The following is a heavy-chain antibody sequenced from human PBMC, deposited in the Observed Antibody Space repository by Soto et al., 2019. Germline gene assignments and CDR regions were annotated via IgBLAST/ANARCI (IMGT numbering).Heavy chain of an antibody. CDR2: ISYDGSNK. J-gene: IGHJ4*02. CDR1: GFTFSSYA. Sequence: PGGSLRLSCAASGFTFSSYAMHWVRQAPGKGLEWVAVISYDGSNKYYADSVKGRFTISRENAKNSLYLQMNSLRAEDTAVYYCARVLEPEGSFDYWGQGTLVTVS. D-gene: IGHD1-1*01. CDR3: ARVLEPEGSFDY. V-gene: IGHV3-30*14.